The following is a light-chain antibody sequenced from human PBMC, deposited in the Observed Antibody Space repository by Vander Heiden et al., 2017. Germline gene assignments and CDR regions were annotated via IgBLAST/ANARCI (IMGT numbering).Light chain of an antibody. Sequence: QSVLTQPPSVSGAPGQRVTISCTASSSNIGAGYDVHWYQQLPGTAPKLLIYGNSNRPSGVPDRFSGSKSGTSASLAITGLQAEDEADYYCQSYDSSLSGWVFGTGTKVTVL. CDR1: SSNIGAGYD. V-gene: IGLV1-40*01. CDR2: GNS. J-gene: IGLJ1*01. CDR3: QSYDSSLSGWV.